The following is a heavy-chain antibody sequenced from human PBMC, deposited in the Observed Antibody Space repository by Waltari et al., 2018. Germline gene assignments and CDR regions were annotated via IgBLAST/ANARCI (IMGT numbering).Heavy chain of an antibody. CDR3: ATGHDYGDY. Sequence: QVQLVQSGAEVKKPGASVKVSCKVSGYTLTELSMHWVRQAPGKGLEWMGGFDPEDGETNYAPKLQGRVTRTEETATDTAYMGLSSLRSEDTAEYYCATGHDYGDYGGQGNLVTVSS. CDR1: GYTLTELS. CDR2: FDPEDGET. V-gene: IGHV1-24*01. J-gene: IGHJ4*02.